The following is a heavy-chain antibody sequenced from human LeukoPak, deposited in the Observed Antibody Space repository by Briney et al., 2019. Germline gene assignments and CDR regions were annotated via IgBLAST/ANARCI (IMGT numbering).Heavy chain of an antibody. D-gene: IGHD3-22*01. J-gene: IGHJ4*02. V-gene: IGHV4-34*01. CDR3: ARLGYYDSSGYLTPDY. Sequence: PSETLSLTCAVYGGSFSGYYWSWIRQPPGKGLEWIGEINHSGSTNYNPSLKSRVTISVDTSKNQFSLKLSSVTAADTAVYYCARLGYYDSSGYLTPDYWGQGTLVTVSS. CDR2: INHSGST. CDR1: GGSFSGYY.